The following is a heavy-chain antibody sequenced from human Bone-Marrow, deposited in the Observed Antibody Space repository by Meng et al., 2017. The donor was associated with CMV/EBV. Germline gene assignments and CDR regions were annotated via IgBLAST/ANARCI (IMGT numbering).Heavy chain of an antibody. Sequence: GGSLRLSCAASGFTFSSYSMNWVRQAPGKGLEWVSYISSSSSTIYYADSVKGRFTISRDNAKNSLYLQMNSLRAEDTAVYYCARPRSIVGATTWGHFDYWGQGTLVTVPS. CDR2: ISSSSSTI. CDR1: GFTFSSYS. V-gene: IGHV3-48*04. CDR3: ARPRSIVGATTWGHFDY. J-gene: IGHJ4*01. D-gene: IGHD1-26*01.